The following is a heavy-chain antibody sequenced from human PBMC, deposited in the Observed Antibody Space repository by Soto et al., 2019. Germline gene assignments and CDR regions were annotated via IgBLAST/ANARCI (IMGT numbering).Heavy chain of an antibody. Sequence: QVQLVQSGAEVKKPGASVKVSCKASGYTFTSYDINWVRQATGQGLEWMGWMNPNSGNTGYAQKFQGRVTMTRNTSIRTAYMELSSLRSEDTAVYYRARDVGTDFRSYDAFDIWGQGTMVTVSS. CDR1: GYTFTSYD. CDR3: ARDVGTDFRSYDAFDI. J-gene: IGHJ3*02. CDR2: MNPNSGNT. V-gene: IGHV1-8*01. D-gene: IGHD1-26*01.